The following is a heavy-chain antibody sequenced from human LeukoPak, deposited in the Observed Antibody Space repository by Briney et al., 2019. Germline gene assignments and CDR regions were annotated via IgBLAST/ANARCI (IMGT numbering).Heavy chain of an antibody. Sequence: SETLSLTCTVSGDPVSRVSYYWSWIRQPPGKELEWMGYVYHTGSTNYNPSLKSRVAISVDKSKNEFSLKMTSVTAADTAVYYCARGFASGWYSRYDPWGQGTLVTVSS. CDR1: GDPVSRVSYY. CDR2: VYHTGST. J-gene: IGHJ5*02. D-gene: IGHD6-19*01. CDR3: ARGFASGWYSRYDP. V-gene: IGHV4-61*01.